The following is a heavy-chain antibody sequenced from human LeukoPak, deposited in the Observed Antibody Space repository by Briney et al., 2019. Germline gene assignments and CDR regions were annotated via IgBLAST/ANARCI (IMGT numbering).Heavy chain of an antibody. CDR3: ARNRGSTVITDQYYYYYMDV. CDR2: IYYSGST. V-gene: IGHV4-59*08. J-gene: IGHJ6*03. Sequence: SETLSLTCTVSGGSISSYYWSWIRQPPGKGLEWIGYIYYSGSTNYNPSLKSRVTMSVDTSKNQFSLKLSSVTATDTAVYYCARNRGSTVITDQYYYYYMDVWGKGTTVTVSS. CDR1: GGSISSYY. D-gene: IGHD4-11*01.